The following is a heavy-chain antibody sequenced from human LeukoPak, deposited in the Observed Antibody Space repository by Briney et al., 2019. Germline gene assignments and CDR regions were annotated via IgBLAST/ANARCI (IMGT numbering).Heavy chain of an antibody. J-gene: IGHJ4*02. V-gene: IGHV4-59*08. D-gene: IGHD5-12*01. Sequence: SETLSLTCTVSGGSISSYYWSWIRQPPGKGLEWIGYIYYSGSTNYNPSLKSRVTISVDTSKNQFSLKLSSMTAADTAVYYCARRSGVATFDYWGQGTLVTVSS. CDR3: ARRSGVATFDY. CDR2: IYYSGST. CDR1: GGSISSYY.